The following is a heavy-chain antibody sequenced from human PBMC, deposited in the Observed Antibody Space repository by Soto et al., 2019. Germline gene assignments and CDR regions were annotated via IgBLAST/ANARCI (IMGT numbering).Heavy chain of an antibody. CDR2: VYYSGTT. CDR3: VTVNLVGAAYYFDY. CDR1: GGSIRNGDYY. Sequence: SETLSLTCTVSGGSIRNGDYYWGWIRQPPGKGLEWIGYVYYSGTTYSHPSLNSRVSISVDTSENQFSLRLTSVTAADTAVYYCVTVNLVGAAYYFDYWGPGTLVT. V-gene: IGHV4-30-4*01. D-gene: IGHD1-26*01. J-gene: IGHJ4*02.